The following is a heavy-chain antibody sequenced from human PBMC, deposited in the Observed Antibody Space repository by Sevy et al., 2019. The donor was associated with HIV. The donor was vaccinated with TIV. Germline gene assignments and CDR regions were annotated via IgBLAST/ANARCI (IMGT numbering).Heavy chain of an antibody. V-gene: IGHV3-23*01. CDR1: GFTFSKYS. Sequence: GGSLRLSCEASGFTFSKYSMSWVRQAPGKGLEWVSTFSLCYGRINYADSVKGRFTLSRDDSKNTLYLQMNSLRAEDTAVYYCAREGCTKPHDYWGQRTLVTVSS. D-gene: IGHD2-8*01. CDR2: FSLCYGRI. J-gene: IGHJ4*02. CDR3: AREGCTKPHDY.